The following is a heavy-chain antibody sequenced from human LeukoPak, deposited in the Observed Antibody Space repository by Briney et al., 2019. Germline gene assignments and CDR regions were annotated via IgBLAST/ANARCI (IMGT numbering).Heavy chain of an antibody. J-gene: IGHJ4*02. V-gene: IGHV4-59*08. D-gene: IGHD3/OR15-3a*01. Sequence: PSETLSLTCTVSGGSISSYYWSWIRHPPGKGLEWIGYIYYSGSTNYNPSLKSRVTISVDTSKNQFSLKLSSVTAADTAVYYCARLDLAFDYWGQGTLVTVSS. CDR2: IYYSGST. CDR3: ARLDLAFDY. CDR1: GGSISSYY.